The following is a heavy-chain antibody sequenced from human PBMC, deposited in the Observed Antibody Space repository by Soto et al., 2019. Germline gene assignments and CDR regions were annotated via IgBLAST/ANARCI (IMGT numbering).Heavy chain of an antibody. D-gene: IGHD4-17*01. J-gene: IGHJ1*01. CDR2: IKSKTDGGTT. Sequence: GSLRLSCAASGFTFTNAWMSWVRQAPGKGLEWVGRIKSKTDGGTTDYAAPVKGRFTISRDDSKNTLYPQMNSLKTEDTAVYYCTTARGTYGAEYFQHWGQGTLVTVSS. V-gene: IGHV3-15*01. CDR3: TTARGTYGAEYFQH. CDR1: GFTFTNAW.